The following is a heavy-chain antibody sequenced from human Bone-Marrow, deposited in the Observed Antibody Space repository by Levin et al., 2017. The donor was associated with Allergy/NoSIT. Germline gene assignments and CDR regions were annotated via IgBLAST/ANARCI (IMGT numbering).Heavy chain of an antibody. CDR2: IYHSGST. J-gene: IGHJ3*02. D-gene: IGHD3-10*01. Sequence: SETLSLTCAVSGGSISSSNWWSWVRQPPGKGLEWIGEIYHSGSTNYNPSLKSRVTISVDKSKNQFSLKLSSVTAADTAVYYCAREPRSPGGAFDIWGQGTMVTVSS. V-gene: IGHV4-4*02. CDR1: GGSISSSNW. CDR3: AREPRSPGGAFDI.